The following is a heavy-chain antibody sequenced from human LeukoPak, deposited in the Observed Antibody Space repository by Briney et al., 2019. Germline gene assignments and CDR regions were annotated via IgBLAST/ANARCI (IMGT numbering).Heavy chain of an antibody. CDR1: GYTFTGYY. D-gene: IGHD3-9*01. CDR2: INPNSGGT. V-gene: IGHV1-2*02. CDR3: ARARSDILTGHPFDY. Sequence: ASVKVSCKASGYTFTGYYMHWVRQAPGQALEWMGWINPNSGGTNYAQKFQGRVTMTMDTSISTAYMELSRLRSDDTAVYYCARARSDILTGHPFDYWGQGALVTVSS. J-gene: IGHJ4*02.